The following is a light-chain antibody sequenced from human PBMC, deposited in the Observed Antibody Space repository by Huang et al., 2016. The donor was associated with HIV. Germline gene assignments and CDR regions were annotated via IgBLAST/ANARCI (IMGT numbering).Light chain of an antibody. CDR1: QSVSTH. Sequence: EIVMTQSPGTLSVSPGGRATLSCRASQSVSTHLAWYQQKPGQAPRLLIHGASSTGTGIPAMFSGSGSGTEFSLTSCSLQSEDLAVYYCQQYFGRPFTFGPGTKVDI. J-gene: IGKJ3*01. V-gene: IGKV3-15*01. CDR3: QQYFGRPFT. CDR2: GAS.